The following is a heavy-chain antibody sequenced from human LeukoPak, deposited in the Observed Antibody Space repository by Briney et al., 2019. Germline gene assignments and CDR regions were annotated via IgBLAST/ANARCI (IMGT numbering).Heavy chain of an antibody. Sequence: SVKVSCKASGGTFSSYAISWVRQAPGQGLEWMGRIIPILGIANYAQKFQGRVTMTRDTSISTAYMELSRLRSDDTAVYYCARLRANYCSSTSCKYEYFQHWGQGTLVTVSS. D-gene: IGHD2-2*01. CDR3: ARLRANYCSSTSCKYEYFQH. V-gene: IGHV1-69*04. CDR1: GGTFSSYA. CDR2: IIPILGIA. J-gene: IGHJ1*01.